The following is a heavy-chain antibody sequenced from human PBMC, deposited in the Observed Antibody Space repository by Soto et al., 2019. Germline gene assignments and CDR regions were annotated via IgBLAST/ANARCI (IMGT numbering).Heavy chain of an antibody. V-gene: IGHV1-18*01. Sequence: GVSVKVSCKASGHSFTNYDISWVRQAPGQGLAWMGWISPYNGDTNYAQKLQGRVTMTTDTSTSTAYMELRSLRSDDTAVYYCARYCSSTSCDHYFDYWGQGTLVTVS. CDR2: ISPYNGDT. CDR3: ARYCSSTSCDHYFDY. D-gene: IGHD2-2*01. J-gene: IGHJ4*02. CDR1: GHSFTNYD.